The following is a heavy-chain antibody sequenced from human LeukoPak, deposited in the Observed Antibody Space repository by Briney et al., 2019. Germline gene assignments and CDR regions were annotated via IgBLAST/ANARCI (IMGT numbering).Heavy chain of an antibody. V-gene: IGHV3-23*01. J-gene: IGHJ4*02. D-gene: IGHD3-10*01. Sequence: GGSLRLSCAASGFTFSSYAMSWVGQAPGKGLEWVSAISGSGGSTYYADSVKGRFTISRDNSKNTLYLQMNSLRAEDTAVYYCAKVRRYSPRAYYGSGFDYWGQGTLVTVSS. CDR1: GFTFSSYA. CDR3: AKVRRYSPRAYYGSGFDY. CDR2: ISGSGGST.